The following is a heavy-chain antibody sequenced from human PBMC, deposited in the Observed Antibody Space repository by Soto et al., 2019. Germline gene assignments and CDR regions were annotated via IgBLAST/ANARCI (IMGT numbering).Heavy chain of an antibody. CDR2: IIPIFGTA. V-gene: IGHV1-69*13. CDR3: ARAPGIGYCSGGSCYVPYYFDY. CDR1: GGTFSSYA. D-gene: IGHD2-15*01. Sequence: SVKVSCKASGGTFSSYAISWVRQAPGQGLEWMGGIIPIFGTANYAQKFQGRVTITADESTSTAYMELSSLRSEDTAVYYCARAPGIGYCSGGSCYVPYYFDYWGQGTLVTVSS. J-gene: IGHJ4*02.